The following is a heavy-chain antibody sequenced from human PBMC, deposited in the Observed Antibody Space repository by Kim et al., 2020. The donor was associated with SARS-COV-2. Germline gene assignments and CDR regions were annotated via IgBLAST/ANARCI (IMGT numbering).Heavy chain of an antibody. J-gene: IGHJ3*02. Sequence: GGSLRLSCAASGFTVSSNYMSWVRQAPGKGLEWVSVIYSGGSTYYADSVKGRFTISRDNSKNTLYLQMNSLRAEDTAVYYCARDRLGLWFGEPGDAFDIWGQGTMVTVSS. CDR2: IYSGGST. CDR1: GFTVSSNY. D-gene: IGHD3-10*01. CDR3: ARDRLGLWFGEPGDAFDI. V-gene: IGHV3-53*01.